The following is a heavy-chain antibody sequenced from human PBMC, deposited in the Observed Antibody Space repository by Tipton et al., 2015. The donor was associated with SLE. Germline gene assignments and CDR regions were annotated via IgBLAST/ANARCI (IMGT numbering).Heavy chain of an antibody. CDR2: IYYSGST. CDR1: GGSISSGGYY. J-gene: IGHJ5*02. V-gene: IGHV4-31*03. CDR3: ARRHYYEDSGYHSDWFDP. D-gene: IGHD3-22*01. Sequence: TLSLTCTVSGGSISSGGYYWSWIRQHPGKGLEWIGYIYYSGSTYYNPSLQSRVTISVDTSKNQFSLHLTSVTAADTAVYYCARRHYYEDSGYHSDWFDPWGQGTLVTVRS.